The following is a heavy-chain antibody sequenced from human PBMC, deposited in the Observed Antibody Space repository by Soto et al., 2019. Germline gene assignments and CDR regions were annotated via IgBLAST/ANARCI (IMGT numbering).Heavy chain of an antibody. CDR1: GYCFTGYS. CDR2: INPNSGGT. V-gene: IGHV1-2*04. Sequence: GVSAKVSCKAPGYCFTGYSLHSLRQAPGQGLEWMGWINPNSGGTNYAQKFQGWVTMTRDTSISTAYMELSRLRSDDTAVYYCARGAVAGNFNNWFDPWGQGTLVTGSS. D-gene: IGHD6-19*01. CDR3: ARGAVAGNFNNWFDP. J-gene: IGHJ5*02.